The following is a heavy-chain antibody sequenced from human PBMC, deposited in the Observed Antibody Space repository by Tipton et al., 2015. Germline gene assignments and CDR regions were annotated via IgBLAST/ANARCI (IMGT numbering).Heavy chain of an antibody. J-gene: IGHJ4*02. D-gene: IGHD1-26*01. Sequence: QSGPEVKKPGSSVKVSCKASGGTVSSYAVSWVRQAPGQGLEWMGGIIPIFGTANYAQKFQGRVTITADESTSTAYMELSSLRSEHTAVYYCAILHSGTYYYDYWGQGTLVTVSS. CDR3: AILHSGTYYYDY. V-gene: IGHV1-69*01. CDR2: IIPIFGTA. CDR1: GGTVSSYA.